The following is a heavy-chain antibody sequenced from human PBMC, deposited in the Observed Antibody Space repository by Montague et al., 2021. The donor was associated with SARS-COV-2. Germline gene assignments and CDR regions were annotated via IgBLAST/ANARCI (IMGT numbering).Heavy chain of an antibody. Sequence: SETLSLTCAVYGESFSGYYWTWIRQPPGKGLEWIGEINHRGSTKYNPSLKSRVTISVDTSKNQFSLRLSSVTAADTAVYYCARGHQGATMIVVVMVGEQYSFDDWGQGTLVTVSS. CDR3: ARGHQGATMIVVVMVGEQYSFDD. J-gene: IGHJ4*02. V-gene: IGHV4-34*01. CDR1: GESFSGYY. D-gene: IGHD3-22*01. CDR2: INHRGST.